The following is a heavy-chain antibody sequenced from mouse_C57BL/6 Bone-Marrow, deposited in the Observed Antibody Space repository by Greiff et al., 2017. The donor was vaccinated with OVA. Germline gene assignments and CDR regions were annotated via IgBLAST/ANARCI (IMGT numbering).Heavy chain of an antibody. CDR2: ISRGGSYT. CDR3: ARQDYSNYFDD. D-gene: IGHD2-5*01. J-gene: IGHJ2*01. V-gene: IGHV5-6*01. CDR1: GFTFSSYG. Sequence: EVKVVESGGDLVKPGGSLKLSCAASGFTFSSYGMSWVRQTPDKRLEWVATISRGGSYTYYPDSVKGRFTISRDNAKNTLYLQMGSRKSEDKAMYYCARQDYSNYFDDWGQGTTLTVSS.